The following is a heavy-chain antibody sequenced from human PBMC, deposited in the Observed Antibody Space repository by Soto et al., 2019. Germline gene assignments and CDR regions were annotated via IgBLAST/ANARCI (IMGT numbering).Heavy chain of an antibody. CDR1: GFTFGSYA. CDR2: ISDSGVYT. Sequence: PVGSLRLSCAASGFTFGSYAMSWVRLAPGKGLEWVSSISDSGVYTTYADSVKGRFIISRNNSMNTLYVQMNSLRVEDTAIYYCAKRDLGFWGQGTLVTVS. J-gene: IGHJ4*02. V-gene: IGHV3-23*01. CDR3: AKRDLGF.